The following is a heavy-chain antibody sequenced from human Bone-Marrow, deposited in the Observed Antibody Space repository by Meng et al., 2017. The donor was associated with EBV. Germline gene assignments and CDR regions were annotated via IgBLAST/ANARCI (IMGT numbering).Heavy chain of an antibody. D-gene: IGHD2-21*01. V-gene: IGHV1-2*04. CDR1: GGNFSSYA. CDR3: ARANLTSDLAYCGGDCYSDY. J-gene: IGHJ4*02. Sequence: QVQLVQSGAEVKKPGSSVKVSCMASGGNFSSYAISWVRQAPGQGLEWMGWINPNSGGTNYAQKFQGWVTMTRDTSISTAYMELSRLRSDDTAVYYCARANLTSDLAYCGGDCYSDYWGQGTLVTVSS. CDR2: INPNSGGT.